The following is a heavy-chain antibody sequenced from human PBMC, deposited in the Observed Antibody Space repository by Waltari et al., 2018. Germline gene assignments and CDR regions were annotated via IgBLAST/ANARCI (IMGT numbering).Heavy chain of an antibody. CDR3: ARHCVAYGGAFDI. CDR2: VYYSGST. Sequence: QLQLQESGPGLVRPSETLSLTCTVSGGSFRSDNYYWGWIRQPPGKGLEWIGSVYYSGSTYYNKSLKSLVSIAADTSRNQFSLELSSVTAADTSLYFCARHCVAYGGAFDIWGQGTMVTVSS. CDR1: GGSFRSDNYY. D-gene: IGHD4-17*01. J-gene: IGHJ3*02. V-gene: IGHV4-39*01.